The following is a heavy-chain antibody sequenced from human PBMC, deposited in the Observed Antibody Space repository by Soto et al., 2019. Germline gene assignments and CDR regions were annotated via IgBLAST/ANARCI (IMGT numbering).Heavy chain of an antibody. CDR1: GFSFSNFA. Sequence: PGGSLRLSCAASGFSFSNFAVNWVRQAPGKGLEWVSNFSGSGGTTYYADSVKGRFTISRDNSKDTLYLQMNSLRAEDTAVYYCAKIGPSVVATSPYYCFDYWGPGTLVTVSS. CDR3: AKIGPSVVATSPYYCFDY. CDR2: FSGSGGTT. J-gene: IGHJ4*02. V-gene: IGHV3-23*01. D-gene: IGHD1-26*01.